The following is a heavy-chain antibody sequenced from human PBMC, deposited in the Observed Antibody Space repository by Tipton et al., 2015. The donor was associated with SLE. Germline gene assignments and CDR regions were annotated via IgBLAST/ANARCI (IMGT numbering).Heavy chain of an antibody. V-gene: IGHV4-39*02. CDR1: GGSISDSHYY. CDR2: IYYTGST. J-gene: IGHJ2*01. CDR3: ARASPGVWCFDL. D-gene: IGHD2-8*01. Sequence: TLSLTCIVSGGSISDSHYYGGWLRQPPGKGLEWIGSIYYTGSTYYNPSLESRVTISVDTSKNHFSLKLSSVTAADTAVYYCARASPGVWCFDLWGRGSLVTVSS.